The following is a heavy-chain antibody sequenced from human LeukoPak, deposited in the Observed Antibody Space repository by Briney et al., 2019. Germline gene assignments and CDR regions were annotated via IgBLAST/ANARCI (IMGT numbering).Heavy chain of an antibody. CDR2: MSWNGHST. CDR1: GFAFDEYT. V-gene: IGHV3-43*01. CDR3: AKDMEDYGGNSFDS. J-gene: IGHJ5*01. Sequence: GGSLRLSCVDSGFAFDEYTFNWVHQAPGKGLEWVSLMSWNGHSTYYSDSVKGRFTISRDNSKNSIYLEMKDLRIEDTALYYCAKDMEDYGGNSFDSWGEGTLVTVSS. D-gene: IGHD4-23*01.